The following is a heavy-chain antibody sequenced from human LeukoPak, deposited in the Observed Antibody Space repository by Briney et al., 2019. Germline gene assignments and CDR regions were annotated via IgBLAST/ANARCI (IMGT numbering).Heavy chain of an antibody. CDR2: IWYDGSNE. D-gene: IGHD3-3*01. Sequence: GGSLRLSCAASGFSLSNYAMHWVRQTPGKGLEWVAVIWYDGSNEYYSEFVKGRFAIFRDTSRNTLYLQMNNVRAEDTAVYFCARDPGLRLDSWGQGTLVTVS. CDR1: GFSLSNYA. V-gene: IGHV3-33*01. J-gene: IGHJ4*02. CDR3: ARDPGLRLDS.